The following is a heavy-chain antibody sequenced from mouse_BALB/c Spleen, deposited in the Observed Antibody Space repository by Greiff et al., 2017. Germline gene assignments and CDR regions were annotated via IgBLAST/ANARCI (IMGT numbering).Heavy chain of an antibody. CDR1: GFTFSSYA. V-gene: IGHV5-6-5*01. CDR3: ARGGYDYALYAMDY. J-gene: IGHJ4*01. CDR2: ISSGGST. D-gene: IGHD2-4*01. Sequence: EVKVVESGGGLVKPGGSLKLSCAASGFTFSSYAMSWVRQTPEKRLEWVASISSGGSTYYPDSVKGRFTISRDNARNILYLQMSSLRSEDTAMYYCARGGYDYALYAMDYWGQGTSVTVSS.